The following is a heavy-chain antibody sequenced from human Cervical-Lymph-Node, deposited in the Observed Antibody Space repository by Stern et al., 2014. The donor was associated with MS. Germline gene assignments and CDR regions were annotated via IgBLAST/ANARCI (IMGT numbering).Heavy chain of an antibody. CDR2: IYWDDDK. Sequence: QVPLQESGPTLVKPTQTLTLTCTFSGFSLSTSGVGVGWIRQPPGKALEWLALIYWDDDKRYSPYLQSRPAITKDTSKNQVVLNMTNRDPVDTATYSCAQNALKYYESSVYYTDYPATFDYWGQGTLVTVSS. V-gene: IGHV2-5*02. CDR3: AQNALKYYESSVYYTDYPATFDY. CDR1: GFSLSTSGVG. D-gene: IGHD3-22*01. J-gene: IGHJ4*02.